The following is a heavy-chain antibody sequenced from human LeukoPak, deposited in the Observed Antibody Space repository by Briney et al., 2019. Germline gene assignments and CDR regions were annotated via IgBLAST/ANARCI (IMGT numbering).Heavy chain of an antibody. CDR3: ARDLGYCSGGSCYAGDY. Sequence: ASVKVSCKASGYTFTSYYMHWVRQAPGQGLEWMGIINPSYGSTSYAQKFQGRVTMTRDTSTSTVYMELSSLRSEDTAVYYCARDLGYCSGGSCYAGDYWGQGTLVTVSS. J-gene: IGHJ4*02. D-gene: IGHD2-15*01. CDR2: INPSYGST. CDR1: GYTFTSYY. V-gene: IGHV1-46*01.